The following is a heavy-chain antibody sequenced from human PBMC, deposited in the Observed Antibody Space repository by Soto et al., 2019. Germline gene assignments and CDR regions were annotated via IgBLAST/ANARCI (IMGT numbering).Heavy chain of an antibody. CDR1: GGSFSGFY. CDR2: INHSGTT. Sequence: PSETLSLTCAVSGGSFSGFYWTWIRQPPGEGLEWIGEINHSGTTNFNPSLRSRLTISLDSSKKHSSLKLTSMTAADAAVYYCARADRTLVTSYGLDVWGQGTTVTVSS. J-gene: IGHJ6*02. CDR3: ARADRTLVTSYGLDV. V-gene: IGHV4-34*01. D-gene: IGHD2-21*02.